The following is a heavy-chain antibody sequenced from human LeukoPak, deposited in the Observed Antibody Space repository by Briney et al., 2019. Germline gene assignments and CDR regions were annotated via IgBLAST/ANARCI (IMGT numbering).Heavy chain of an antibody. CDR2: ISAYNGNT. D-gene: IGHD3-22*01. CDR3: ARITLQNYYYDSSAYYPGDY. CDR1: GYTFSNYA. V-gene: IGHV1-18*01. Sequence: ASVKVSCKASGYTFSNYAINWVRQAPGQGLEWMGWISAYNGNTSYAQKLQDRVTMTTDTSTSTAYMELRSLRSDDTAVYYCARITLQNYYYDSSAYYPGDYWGQGTLVTVSS. J-gene: IGHJ4*02.